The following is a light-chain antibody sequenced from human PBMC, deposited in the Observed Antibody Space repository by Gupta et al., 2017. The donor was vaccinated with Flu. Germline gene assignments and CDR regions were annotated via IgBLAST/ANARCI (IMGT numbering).Light chain of an antibody. Sequence: GTLSLSPGERATRSCRARQSVSSSYLAWYQQKPGQAPRLLIYGASSRATGIPDRFSGSGSGTDFTLTISRLEPEDFAVYYCQQYGSSPLTFGGGTKVEIK. CDR1: QSVSSSY. CDR2: GAS. V-gene: IGKV3-20*01. J-gene: IGKJ4*01. CDR3: QQYGSSPLT.